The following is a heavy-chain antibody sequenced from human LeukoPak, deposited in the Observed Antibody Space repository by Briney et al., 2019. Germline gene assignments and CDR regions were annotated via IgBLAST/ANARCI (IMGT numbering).Heavy chain of an antibody. J-gene: IGHJ6*02. CDR2: ISAYNGNT. CDR3: ARDSSPHDYYYYGMDV. Sequence: ASVKVSCKASGYTFTSYGISWVRQAPGQGLEWMGWISAYNGNTNYAQKLQGRVTMTTDTSTSTAYMELRSLRSDDTAVYYCARDSSPHDYYYYGMDVWGQGTTVTVSS. CDR1: GYTFTSYG. D-gene: IGHD2-2*01. V-gene: IGHV1-18*01.